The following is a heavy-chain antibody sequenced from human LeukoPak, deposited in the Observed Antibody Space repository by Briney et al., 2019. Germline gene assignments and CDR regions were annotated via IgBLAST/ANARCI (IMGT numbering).Heavy chain of an antibody. Sequence: PSETLSLTCAVYGGSFIGFHWNWIRQPPGKGLEWIGDINHSGSTNYNPSLTSRVTISVDPSKNQFSLNLSSVTAADTAVYYCAREGGTDIYYYYMDVWGKGTTVTVSS. J-gene: IGHJ6*03. CDR3: AREGGTDIYYYYMDV. V-gene: IGHV4-34*01. CDR1: GGSFIGFH. CDR2: INHSGST. D-gene: IGHD1-26*01.